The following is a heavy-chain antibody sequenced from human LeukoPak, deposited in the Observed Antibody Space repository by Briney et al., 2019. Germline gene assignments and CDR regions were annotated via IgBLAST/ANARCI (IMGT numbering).Heavy chain of an antibody. CDR1: GYTFTGYY. D-gene: IGHD3-22*01. CDR3: ARAHDSSGYCFDY. J-gene: IGHJ4*02. Sequence: ASVKVSCKASGYTFTGYYMHWVRQAPGQGLEWMGWINPNSGGTNYAQKFQGRVTMTRDTSISTAYMELSRLRSDDTAVYYCARAHDSSGYCFDYWGQGTLVTVSS. CDR2: INPNSGGT. V-gene: IGHV1-2*02.